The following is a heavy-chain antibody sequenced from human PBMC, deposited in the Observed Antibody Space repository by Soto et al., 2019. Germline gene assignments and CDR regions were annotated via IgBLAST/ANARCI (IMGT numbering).Heavy chain of an antibody. J-gene: IGHJ4*02. V-gene: IGHV2-5*02. CDR2: IYWDDDK. Sequence: QITLKESGPTLVKPTQTLTLTCTFSGFSLSTSGVGVGWIRQPPGKALEWLALIYWDDDKRYSPSLKSRPTITKDTSKNQVVLTMTNMDPVDTATYYCAHGYSSGWYLDYWGQGTLVTVSS. CDR3: AHGYSSGWYLDY. CDR1: GFSLSTSGVG. D-gene: IGHD6-19*01.